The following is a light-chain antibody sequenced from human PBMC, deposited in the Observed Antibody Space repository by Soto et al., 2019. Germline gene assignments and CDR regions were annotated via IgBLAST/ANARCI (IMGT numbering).Light chain of an antibody. CDR2: ANS. CDR3: PSYDSSLSGSGV. CDR1: SSNIGAGYD. V-gene: IGLV1-40*01. J-gene: IGLJ1*01. Sequence: QAVVTQPPSVSGAPGQRVTISCTGSSSNIGAGYDVHWYQQLPGTAPKLLIYANSNRPSGVPDRFSGSKSGTSASLAITGLQAEDEADYYCPSYDSSLSGSGVFGTGTKLTVL.